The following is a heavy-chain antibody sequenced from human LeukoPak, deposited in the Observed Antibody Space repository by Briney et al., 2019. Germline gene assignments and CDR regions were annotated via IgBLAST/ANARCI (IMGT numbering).Heavy chain of an antibody. CDR1: GYTFTGYY. J-gene: IGHJ3*02. CDR3: ARTNYGDGAFDI. V-gene: IGHV1-2*02. D-gene: IGHD4-17*01. CDR2: INPNSGGT. Sequence: ASVKVSCKASGYTFTGYYMHWVRQAPGQGLEWMGWINPNSGGTNYAQKFQGRVTMTRDTSISTAYMELSRLRSDDTAVYYCARTNYGDGAFDIWGQGTMVTVSS.